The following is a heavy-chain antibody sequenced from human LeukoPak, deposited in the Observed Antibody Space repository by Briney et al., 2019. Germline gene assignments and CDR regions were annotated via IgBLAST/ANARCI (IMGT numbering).Heavy chain of an antibody. V-gene: IGHV3-33*01. J-gene: IGHJ6*02. CDR1: GFTFSSYG. CDR2: IWYDGSNK. Sequence: GSLRLSCAASGFTFSSYGMHWVRQAPGKGLEWVAVIWYDGSNKYYADSVKGRFTISRDNSKNTLYLQMNSLRAEDTAVYYCARETTGDYDAYYYYGMDVWGQGTTVTVSS. D-gene: IGHD4-17*01. CDR3: ARETTGDYDAYYYYGMDV.